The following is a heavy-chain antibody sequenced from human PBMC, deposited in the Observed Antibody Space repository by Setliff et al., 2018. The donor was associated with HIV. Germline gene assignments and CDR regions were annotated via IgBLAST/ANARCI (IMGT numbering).Heavy chain of an antibody. CDR2: IYTSGST. J-gene: IGHJ6*03. CDR3: ARDKGYYYMDV. V-gene: IGHV4-4*07. CDR1: GGSISSYY. Sequence: SETLSLTCTVSGGSISSYYWTWIRQPAGKGLEWIGRIYTSGSTNDNPSLKSRITISVDTSNNQFSLRLSSVTAADTAVYYCARDKGYYYMDVWGKGITVTVSS.